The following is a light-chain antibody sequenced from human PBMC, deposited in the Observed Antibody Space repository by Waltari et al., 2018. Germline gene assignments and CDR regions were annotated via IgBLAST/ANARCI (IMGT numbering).Light chain of an antibody. J-gene: IGKJ4*01. Sequence: DIQMTQSPSSLSASVGDRVTITCRASQRISSYLNWYQQKPGKAPKLLIYAASSLQSGVPSRFSGSGSGTDFTLTISSLQPEDFATYYCQQSYSTPLTFGGGTKVEIK. V-gene: IGKV1-39*01. CDR3: QQSYSTPLT. CDR1: QRISSY. CDR2: AAS.